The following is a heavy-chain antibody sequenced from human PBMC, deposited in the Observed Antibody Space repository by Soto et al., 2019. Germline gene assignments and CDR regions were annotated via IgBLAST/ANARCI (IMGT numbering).Heavy chain of an antibody. CDR1: GYSFTSYW. D-gene: IGHD5-18*01. J-gene: IGHJ6*02. Sequence: GESLKISCKGSGYSFTSYWISWVRQMPGKGLEWMGRIDPSDSYTNYSPSFQGHVTISADKSISTAYLQWSSLKASDTAMYYCARAHVDTNYYYYGMDVWGQGTTVTVSS. CDR3: ARAHVDTNYYYYGMDV. V-gene: IGHV5-10-1*01. CDR2: IDPSDSYT.